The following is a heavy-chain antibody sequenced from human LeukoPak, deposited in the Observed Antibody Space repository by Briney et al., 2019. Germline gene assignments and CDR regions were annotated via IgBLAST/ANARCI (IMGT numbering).Heavy chain of an antibody. Sequence: SETLSLTCTVSGVSISLYYWSWIRQPPGKGLEWIGYIYYSGSTTYNPSLKSRLTISVDTSNNQFSLKLSSVTAAGTAVYYCARGGVSAPYARSEYYLDYWGQGALVTVSS. CDR1: GVSISLYY. D-gene: IGHD2-8*01. J-gene: IGHJ4*02. V-gene: IGHV4-59*01. CDR3: ARGGVSAPYARSEYYLDY. CDR2: IYYSGST.